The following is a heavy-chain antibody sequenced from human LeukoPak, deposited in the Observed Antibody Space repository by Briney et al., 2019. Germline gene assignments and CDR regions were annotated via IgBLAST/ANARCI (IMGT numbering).Heavy chain of an antibody. Sequence: PGGSLRLSCVASGFTFSGFWWNWVRQAPGEGLEWVANINEDGSGINYVDSVKGRFIISRDNARSSLYLQMRGLRAEDTAVYYCARGHYDDYRGQGTLVTVSS. CDR3: ARGHYDDY. J-gene: IGHJ4*02. CDR1: GFTFSGFW. V-gene: IGHV3-7*01. CDR2: INEDGSGI.